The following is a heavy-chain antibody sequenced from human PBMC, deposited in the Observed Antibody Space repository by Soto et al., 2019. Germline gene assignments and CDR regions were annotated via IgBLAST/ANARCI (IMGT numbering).Heavy chain of an antibody. CDR3: ALSFGELWDFDD. D-gene: IGHD3-10*01. J-gene: IGHJ4*02. V-gene: IGHV1-3*01. Sequence: ASVKVSCKASGYTFTSYAMHWVRQAPGQRLEWMGWINAGNGNTKYSQKFQGRVTITRDTSASTAYMELSSLRSEDTAVYYCALSFGELWDFDDWGQGTLVTVSS. CDR1: GYTFTSYA. CDR2: INAGNGNT.